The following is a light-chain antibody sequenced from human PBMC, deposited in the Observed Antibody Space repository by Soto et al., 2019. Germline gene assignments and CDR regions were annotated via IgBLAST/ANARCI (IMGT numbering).Light chain of an antibody. V-gene: IGLV1-51*01. CDR2: DNN. J-gene: IGLJ1*01. CDR1: SSNIGSNY. Sequence: QSVLTQPPSVSAAPGQKVTISCSGSSSNIGSNYVSWYQQLPGTAPKLLLYDNNKRPSGIPDRFSGSKSATSATLGITGLQTGDEAEYYCGTWDSSLSIGVFGTGTKVTVL. CDR3: GTWDSSLSIGV.